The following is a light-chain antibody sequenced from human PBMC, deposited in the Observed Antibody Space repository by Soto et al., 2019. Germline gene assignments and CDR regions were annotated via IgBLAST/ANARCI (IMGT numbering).Light chain of an antibody. J-gene: IGKJ1*01. CDR3: QPYGSSPGA. CDR1: QSVSSSY. CDR2: GAS. Sequence: EIVLTQSPGTLSLSPGERATLSCRASQSVSSSYLAWYRQKPGQAPRLLIYGASSRATGIPDRFSGSGSGIDFTLTISRLEPEDFAVYYCQPYGSSPGAFGQGTKVEIK. V-gene: IGKV3-20*01.